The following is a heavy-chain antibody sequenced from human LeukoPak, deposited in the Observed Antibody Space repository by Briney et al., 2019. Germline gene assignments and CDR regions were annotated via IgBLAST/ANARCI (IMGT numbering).Heavy chain of an antibody. CDR3: ARRMDYYYYMDV. J-gene: IGHJ6*03. V-gene: IGHV4-59*08. CDR2: IYYSGST. Sequence: SETLSLTCTVSGGAISSYYWSWIRQPPGKGLEWIGYIYYSGSTNYNPSLKSRVTISVDTSKNQFSLKLSSVTAADTAVYYCARRMDYYYYMDVWGKGTTVTVSS. CDR1: GGAISSYY.